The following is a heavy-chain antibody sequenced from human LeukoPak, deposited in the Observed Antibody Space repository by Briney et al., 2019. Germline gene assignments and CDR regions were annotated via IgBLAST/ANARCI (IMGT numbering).Heavy chain of an antibody. CDR3: ARDGHRRYHYDSSGREDAFDI. Sequence: ASVKVSCKASGYTFTDYYMHWVRQAPGQGLEWMGWINLSSCGTNYAQKFQGRVTMTRDTSISTAYMELNRLRSDDTAVYYCARDGHRRYHYDSSGREDAFDIWGQGTMVTVSS. CDR2: INLSSCGT. J-gene: IGHJ3*02. CDR1: GYTFTDYY. D-gene: IGHD3-22*01. V-gene: IGHV1-2*02.